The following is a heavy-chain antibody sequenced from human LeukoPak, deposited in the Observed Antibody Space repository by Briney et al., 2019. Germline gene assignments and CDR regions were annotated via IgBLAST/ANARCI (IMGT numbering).Heavy chain of an antibody. D-gene: IGHD2-2*02. CDR1: GFTFSSYS. Sequence: GGSLRLSCAASGFTFSSYSMNWVRQAPGKGLEWVSSISSSGSYIYYADSVKGRFTISRDNAKNLLYLQMNSLRAEDTAVYYCARRYCSSTNCYTFDIWGQGTMVTVSS. CDR2: ISSSGSYI. V-gene: IGHV3-21*01. CDR3: ARRYCSSTNCYTFDI. J-gene: IGHJ3*02.